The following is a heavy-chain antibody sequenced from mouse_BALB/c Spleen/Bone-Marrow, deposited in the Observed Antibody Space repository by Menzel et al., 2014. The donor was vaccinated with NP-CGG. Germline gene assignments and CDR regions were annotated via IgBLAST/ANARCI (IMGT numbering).Heavy chain of an antibody. J-gene: IGHJ2*01. D-gene: IGHD2-2*01. V-gene: IGHV2-9*02. CDR1: GFSLTSYG. CDR2: IWAGGST. CDR3: ARRGGYQGFPYFDY. Sequence: QVQLQQSGPGLVAPSQSLSITCTVSGFSLTSYGVHWVRQPPGKGLEWLGVIWAGGSTNYNSALMSRLSISKDNSKSQVFLKMNSLQTDDTATYYCARRGGYQGFPYFDYWGQGTTLTVSS.